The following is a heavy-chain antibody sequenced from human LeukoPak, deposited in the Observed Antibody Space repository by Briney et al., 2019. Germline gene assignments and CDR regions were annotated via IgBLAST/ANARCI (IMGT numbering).Heavy chain of an antibody. V-gene: IGHV4-30-4*01. CDR3: ARPYYYDSRIDP. CDR1: GGSISSGDYY. D-gene: IGHD3-22*01. CDR2: MYYSGST. J-gene: IGHJ5*02. Sequence: PSETLSLSCTVSGGSISSGDYYWSWIRQPPGKGLEWIAYMYYSGSTYYNPSLKSRVTMSADTSKNQLSLKLSSVTAADTAVYYCARPYYYDSRIDPWGQGILVTVSS.